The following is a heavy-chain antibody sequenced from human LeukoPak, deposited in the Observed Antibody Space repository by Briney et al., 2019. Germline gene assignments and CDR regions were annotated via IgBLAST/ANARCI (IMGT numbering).Heavy chain of an antibody. CDR1: GFTFISYA. CDR3: AKRRVGAYLDY. Sequence: GGSLTLSCAASGFTFISYAMSWVRQPPGKGLEWVSSISGSGGSTYYADSVKGRFTISKDNSKNTLYLQMNSLRAEDTAVYYCAKRRVGAYLDYWGQGTLVTVSS. J-gene: IGHJ4*02. CDR2: ISGSGGST. V-gene: IGHV3-23*01. D-gene: IGHD1-26*01.